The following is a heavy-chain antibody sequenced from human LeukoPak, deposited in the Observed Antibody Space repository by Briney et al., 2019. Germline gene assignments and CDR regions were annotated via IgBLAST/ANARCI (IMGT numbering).Heavy chain of an antibody. V-gene: IGHV1-18*01. CDR2: IRAYNGNT. Sequence: ASVKVSCKASGYTFTSYGISWVRQAPGQGLEWMGWIRAYNGNTNYAQKLQGRVTMTTDTSTSTAYMELRSLRSDDTAVYYCARDLGELEWSYYFDYWGRGTLVTVSS. CDR1: GYTFTSYG. J-gene: IGHJ4*02. CDR3: ARDLGELEWSYYFDY. D-gene: IGHD1-1*01.